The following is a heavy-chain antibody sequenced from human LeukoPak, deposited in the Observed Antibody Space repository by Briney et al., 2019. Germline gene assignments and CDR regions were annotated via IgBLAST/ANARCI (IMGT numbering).Heavy chain of an antibody. D-gene: IGHD5-12*01. Sequence: ASVKVSCKASGYTFTGYYMHWVRQAPGQGLEWMGWINPNSGGTNYAQKFQGRVTMTRDTSISTAYMELSRLRSDDTAVYYCAKDSGSSSGYETWFDPWGQGTLVTVSS. V-gene: IGHV1-2*02. J-gene: IGHJ5*02. CDR1: GYTFTGYY. CDR3: AKDSGSSSGYETWFDP. CDR2: INPNSGGT.